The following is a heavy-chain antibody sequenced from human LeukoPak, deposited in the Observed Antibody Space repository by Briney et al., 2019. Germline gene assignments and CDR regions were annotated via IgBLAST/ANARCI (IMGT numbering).Heavy chain of an antibody. D-gene: IGHD2-21*01. CDR3: AKRLNSFAFDI. V-gene: IGHV3-23*01. Sequence: GGSLRHSCEASGFTFSSSFMSWVRQAPGKGLEWVSSFSDIAYYADSVKGRFTISRDNAKNTLYLQMDSLRAEDTAVYYCAKRLNSFAFDIRGQGTMVTVSS. J-gene: IGHJ3*02. CDR2: FSDIA. CDR1: GFTFSSSF.